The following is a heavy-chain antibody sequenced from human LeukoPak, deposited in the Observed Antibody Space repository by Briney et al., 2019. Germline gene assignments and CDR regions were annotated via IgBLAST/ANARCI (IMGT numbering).Heavy chain of an antibody. CDR2: ISYSGNS. D-gene: IGHD3-3*01. Sequence: SETLSLTCTVSGGSISRYSWSWIRQPPGKGLECIGYISYSGNSNYNPSLKSRVTISVDTPKNHFSLKLTSVTAADTAVYYCAGAREGYDFWSGPSGWFAPWGQGTLVTVSS. J-gene: IGHJ5*02. CDR3: AGAREGYDFWSGPSGWFAP. CDR1: GGSISRYS. V-gene: IGHV4-59*01.